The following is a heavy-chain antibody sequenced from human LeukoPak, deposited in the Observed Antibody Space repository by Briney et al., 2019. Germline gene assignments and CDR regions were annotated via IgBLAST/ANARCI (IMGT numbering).Heavy chain of an antibody. CDR3: AKDNWDYVGPNWFDP. CDR1: GFSFSTYG. V-gene: IGHV3-30*18. CDR2: ISYDGRAQ. D-gene: IGHD1-7*01. J-gene: IGHJ5*02. Sequence: PGRSLRLSCAASGFSFSTYGMHWVRQAPGKGLEWVAVISYDGRAQYYVDSVKGRFTISRDNSKNTLYLQMNSLRAEDTAVYYCAKDNWDYVGPNWFDPWGQGTLVTVSS.